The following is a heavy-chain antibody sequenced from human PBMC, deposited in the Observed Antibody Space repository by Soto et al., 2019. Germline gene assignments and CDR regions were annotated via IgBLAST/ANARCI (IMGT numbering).Heavy chain of an antibody. CDR1: GFTFSSYA. Sequence: GSLRLSCAASGFTFSSYAMHWVRQAPGKGLEYVSAISSNGGSTYYANSVKGRFTISRDNSKNTLYLQMGSLRAEDMAVYYCARDRGSYLGAFDIWGQGTMVTVSS. CDR2: ISSNGGST. CDR3: ARDRGSYLGAFDI. D-gene: IGHD1-26*01. J-gene: IGHJ3*02. V-gene: IGHV3-64*01.